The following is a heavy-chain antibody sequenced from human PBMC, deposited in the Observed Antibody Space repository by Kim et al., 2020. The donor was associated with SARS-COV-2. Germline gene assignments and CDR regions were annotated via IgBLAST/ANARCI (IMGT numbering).Heavy chain of an antibody. D-gene: IGHD6-19*01. Sequence: PHHRSRVTISVDTSKNQFSLTLSSVTAADTAVYYCARDPNRGWRNDAFDIWGQGTMVTVSS. J-gene: IGHJ3*02. V-gene: IGHV4-31*02. CDR3: ARDPNRGWRNDAFDI.